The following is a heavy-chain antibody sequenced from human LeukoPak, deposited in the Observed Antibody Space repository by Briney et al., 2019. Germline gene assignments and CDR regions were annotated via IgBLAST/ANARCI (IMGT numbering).Heavy chain of an antibody. V-gene: IGHV5-51*01. CDR1: GYSFTSYW. J-gene: IGHJ4*02. CDR2: IYPGDSDT. Sequence: GESLKISCKGSGYSFTSYWIGWVRQMPGKGLEWMGIIYPGDSDTRYSPSFQGQVTISADKSISTAYLQWSSLKASDTAMYYCARDGHGDGHNYGFDYWGQGTLVTVSS. CDR3: ARDGHGDGHNYGFDY. D-gene: IGHD5-24*01.